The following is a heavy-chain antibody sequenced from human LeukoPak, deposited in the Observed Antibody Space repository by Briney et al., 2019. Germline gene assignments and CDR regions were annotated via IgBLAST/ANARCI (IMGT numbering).Heavy chain of an antibody. CDR3: AKRGVVIRVVLVGFHKEAYYFDS. Sequence: GGSLRLSCAVSGITLSNYGMSWVRQAPGRGLEWVAGISGSGGGTVYADSVKGRFTISRDNPKNTLYLQMNSLRAEDTAVYFCAKRGVVIRVVLVGFHKEAYYFDSWGQGALVTVSS. CDR2: ISGSGGGT. D-gene: IGHD3-10*01. V-gene: IGHV3-23*01. CDR1: GITLSNYG. J-gene: IGHJ4*02.